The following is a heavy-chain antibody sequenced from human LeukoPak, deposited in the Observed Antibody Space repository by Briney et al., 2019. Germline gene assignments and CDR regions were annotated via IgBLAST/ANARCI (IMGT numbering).Heavy chain of an antibody. V-gene: IGHV3-9*01. J-gene: IGHJ3*02. Sequence: GRSLRLSCAASGFTFDDYAMHWVRHAPGKGLEWVSGISWNSGSIGYADSVKGRFTISRDNAKNSLYLQMNSLRAEDTALYYCAKDDIFWNNAFDIWGQGTMVTVSS. CDR2: ISWNSGSI. CDR1: GFTFDDYA. CDR3: AKDDIFWNNAFDI. D-gene: IGHD3-3*01.